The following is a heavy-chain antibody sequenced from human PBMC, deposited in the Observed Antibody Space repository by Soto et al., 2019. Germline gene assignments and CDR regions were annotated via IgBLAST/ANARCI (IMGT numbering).Heavy chain of an antibody. CDR1: GGSFSGYY. Sequence: QVQLQQWGAGLFKPSGTLCLTCAVYGGSFSGYYWSWIRQPPGKGLEWIGEINHSGVTNYKPSLKRRVTISVDTSKNQFSLQLKSVTAADTALYYCARFSGSYYYAMDVWGQGSTVTVSS. D-gene: IGHD6-19*01. V-gene: IGHV4-34*01. CDR2: INHSGVT. J-gene: IGHJ6*02. CDR3: ARFSGSYYYAMDV.